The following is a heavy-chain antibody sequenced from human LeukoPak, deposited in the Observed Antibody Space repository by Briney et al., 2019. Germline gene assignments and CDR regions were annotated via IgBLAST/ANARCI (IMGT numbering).Heavy chain of an antibody. CDR2: IDHTGST. D-gene: IGHD6-13*01. CDR3: ARVSSSWYQDWYFDL. J-gene: IGHJ2*01. Sequence: PSETLSLTCTVSDDSITIYYWTWIRQPPGKGLEWIGYIDHTGSTNYNPSLNSRVTMSVDTSKNQFSLKLSSVTAADTAVYYCARVSSSWYQDWYFDLWGRGTLVTVSS. CDR1: DDSITIYY. V-gene: IGHV4-59*12.